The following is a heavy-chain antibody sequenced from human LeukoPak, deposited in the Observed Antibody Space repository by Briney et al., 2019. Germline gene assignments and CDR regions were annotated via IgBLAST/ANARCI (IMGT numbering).Heavy chain of an antibody. J-gene: IGHJ4*02. CDR1: GFTFSNAW. CDR3: AASLRSGIVGATDPYFDY. CDR2: INHSGST. Sequence: AGGSLRLSCAASGFTFSNAWMTWIRQPPGKGLEWIGEINHSGSTNYNPSLKSRVTISVDTSKNQFSLKLSSVTAADTTVYYCAASLRSGIVGATDPYFDYWGQGTLVTVSS. D-gene: IGHD1-26*01. V-gene: IGHV4-34*08.